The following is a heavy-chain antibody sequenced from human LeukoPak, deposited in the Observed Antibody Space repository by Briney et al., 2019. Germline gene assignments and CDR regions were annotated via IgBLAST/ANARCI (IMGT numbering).Heavy chain of an antibody. CDR3: ARAPPNGDYPFDY. J-gene: IGHJ4*02. Sequence: GGSLRLSCAASGFTFSSYAMHWVRQAPGKGLEYVSAISSNGGSTYYANSVKGRFTISRDNSKNTLYLQMGSLRAEDMAVYYCARAPPNGDYPFDYWGQGTLVTVSS. D-gene: IGHD4-17*01. CDR2: ISSNGGST. V-gene: IGHV3-64*01. CDR1: GFTFSSYA.